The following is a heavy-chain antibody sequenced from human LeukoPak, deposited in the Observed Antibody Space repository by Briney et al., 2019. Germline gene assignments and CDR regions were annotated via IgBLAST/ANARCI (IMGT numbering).Heavy chain of an antibody. J-gene: IGHJ4*02. Sequence: ASVKVSCKSSGYTFTGYYMHWVRQAPGQGLEWMGWINPNSGGTNYAQKFQGRVIMTRDTSISTAYMELSRLRSDDTAVYYCARASSYYYDSRGYFDHWGQGTLVTVSS. V-gene: IGHV1-2*02. CDR1: GYTFTGYY. CDR3: ARASSYYYDSRGYFDH. CDR2: INPNSGGT. D-gene: IGHD3-22*01.